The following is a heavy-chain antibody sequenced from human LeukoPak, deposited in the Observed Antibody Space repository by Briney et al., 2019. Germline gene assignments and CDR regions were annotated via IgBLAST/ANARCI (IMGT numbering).Heavy chain of an antibody. V-gene: IGHV2-70*01. CDR2: IDWDNDK. D-gene: IGHD5/OR15-5a*01. CDR3: VRTRPVSGWFDP. J-gene: IGHJ5*02. Sequence: SGPALVKPTQTLTLTCTFSGFSLRTSGMCVSWIRQPPVKALEWLALIDWDNDKYYTTSRKTRLTTSQDNAKNQVVLTMTNMDPVDTATYYCVRTRPVSGWFDPWGQGTLVTVSS. CDR1: GFSLRTSGMC.